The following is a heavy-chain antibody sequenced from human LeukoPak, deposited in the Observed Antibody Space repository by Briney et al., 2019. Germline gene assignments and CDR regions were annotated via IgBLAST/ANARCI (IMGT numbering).Heavy chain of an antibody. V-gene: IGHV4-39*01. Sequence: SETLSLTCTVSGGSVSSSSSYWGWIRQPPGKGLAWIGSIYYSGSTYYNPSLKSRVTMSVVTSKNQFSLKLSSVTAADTAVYYCARGVNLDSSGDWGRGTLVTVSS. CDR1: GGSVSSSSSY. CDR3: ARGVNLDSSGD. D-gene: IGHD3-22*01. J-gene: IGHJ4*02. CDR2: IYYSGST.